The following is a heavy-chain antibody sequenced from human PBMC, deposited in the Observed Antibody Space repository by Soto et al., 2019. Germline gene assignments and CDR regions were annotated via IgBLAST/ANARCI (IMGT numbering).Heavy chain of an antibody. Sequence: GGSLRLSCAASGFTFSSYAMHWVRQAPGKGLEWVAVISYDGSNKYYADSVKGRFTISRDNSKNTLYLQMNSLRAEDTAVYYCARDRPWFDPWGQGTLVTVSS. CDR1: GFTFSSYA. V-gene: IGHV3-30-3*01. CDR3: ARDRPWFDP. CDR2: ISYDGSNK. J-gene: IGHJ5*02.